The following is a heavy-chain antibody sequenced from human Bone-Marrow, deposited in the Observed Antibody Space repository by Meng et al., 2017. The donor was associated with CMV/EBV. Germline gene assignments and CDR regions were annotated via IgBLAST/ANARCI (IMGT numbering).Heavy chain of an antibody. D-gene: IGHD1-1*01. Sequence: SETLSLTCTVSGGSISSSSYYWGWIRQPPGKGLEWIGSIYYSGSTYYNPSLKSRVTISVDTSKNQFSLKLSSVTAADTAVYYCARGTNYFDSWCQGTLVTVSS. CDR3: ARGTNYFDS. CDR1: GGSISSSSYY. CDR2: IYYSGST. J-gene: IGHJ4*02. V-gene: IGHV4-39*07.